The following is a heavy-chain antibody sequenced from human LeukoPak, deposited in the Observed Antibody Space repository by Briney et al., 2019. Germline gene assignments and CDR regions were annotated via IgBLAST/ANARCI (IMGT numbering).Heavy chain of an antibody. CDR3: ARDSGYSYADDY. Sequence: GGSLRLSCAASGFTFRSYAMQLVRQAPGKGLEWVSYITYNSGTIFYADSVKGRFTISRDNAKDSLYLQMSSLRDEDTAVYYCARDSGYSYADDYWGQGTLVTVSS. J-gene: IGHJ4*02. CDR1: GFTFRSYA. V-gene: IGHV3-48*02. CDR2: ITYNSGTI. D-gene: IGHD5-18*01.